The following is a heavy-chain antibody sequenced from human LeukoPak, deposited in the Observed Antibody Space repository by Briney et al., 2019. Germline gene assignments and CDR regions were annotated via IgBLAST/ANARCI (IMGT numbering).Heavy chain of an antibody. CDR1: GGTFSSYA. Sequence: SVKVSCKASGGTFSSYAISWVRQAPGQGLEWIGGIIPIFGTANYAQKFQGRVTITADESTSTAYMELSSLRSEDTAVYYCAREKETTYYYDSSGYYDAFDIWGQGTMVTVSS. CDR3: AREKETTYYYDSSGYYDAFDI. J-gene: IGHJ3*02. D-gene: IGHD3-22*01. V-gene: IGHV1-69*13. CDR2: IIPIFGTA.